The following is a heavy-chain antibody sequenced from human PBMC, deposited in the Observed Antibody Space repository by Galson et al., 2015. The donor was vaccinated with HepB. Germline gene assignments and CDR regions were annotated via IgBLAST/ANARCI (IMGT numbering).Heavy chain of an antibody. CDR1: GFTFSSYW. D-gene: IGHD6-13*01. CDR2: IKQDGSEK. V-gene: IGHV3-7*03. CDR3: AKIKGSAADHNPFDY. J-gene: IGHJ4*02. Sequence: SLRLSCAASGFTFSSYWMSWVRQAPGKGLEWVANIKQDGSEKYYVDSVKGRFTISRDNAKNSLYLQMNSLRAEDTAVYYYAKIKGSAADHNPFDYWGQGTLVTVSS.